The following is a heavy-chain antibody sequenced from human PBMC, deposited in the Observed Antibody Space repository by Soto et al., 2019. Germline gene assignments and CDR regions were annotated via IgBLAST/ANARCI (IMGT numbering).Heavy chain of an antibody. J-gene: IGHJ4*02. CDR3: SRPLYRGSYSHYYFSY. CDR1: GFTFSSYA. D-gene: IGHD1-26*01. V-gene: IGHV3-30-3*01. Sequence: PGGSLRLSCAASGFTFSSYAMHWVRQAPGKGLEWVAVISYDGINKYYADSVQGRFTISRDISKNTLYLQMNSLRTEDTAVYYCSRPLYRGSYSHYYFSYWSQGTLVTVSS. CDR2: ISYDGINK.